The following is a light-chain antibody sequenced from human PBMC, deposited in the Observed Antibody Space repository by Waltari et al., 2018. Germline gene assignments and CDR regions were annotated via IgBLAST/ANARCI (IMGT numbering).Light chain of an antibody. CDR3: QQYNSDDWT. CDR1: KSINRW. CDR2: EVP. J-gene: IGKJ1*01. V-gene: IGKV1-5*01. Sequence: DIQMTQSPSTLSAFVGERVTITCRASKSINRWGAWYQQKPGKAPKLLFPEVPSLVSGVPSRFSGSGSGTEFTLTISSLQPDDFATYYCQQYNSDDWTFGQGTKVEI.